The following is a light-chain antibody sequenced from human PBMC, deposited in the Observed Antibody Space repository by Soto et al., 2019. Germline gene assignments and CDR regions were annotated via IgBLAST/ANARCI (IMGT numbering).Light chain of an antibody. V-gene: IGLV2-11*01. Sequence: QSALTQPRSVSGSPGQSVTISCTGSNSDVGGYNYVSWYQHHPDKVPKLIIFGVSKRPSGVPDRFSGSKSGNTASLTISGLQAEDEAYYFCCSYAGTYTVFFGGGTKLTVL. CDR1: NSDVGGYNY. J-gene: IGLJ2*01. CDR3: CSYAGTYTVF. CDR2: GVS.